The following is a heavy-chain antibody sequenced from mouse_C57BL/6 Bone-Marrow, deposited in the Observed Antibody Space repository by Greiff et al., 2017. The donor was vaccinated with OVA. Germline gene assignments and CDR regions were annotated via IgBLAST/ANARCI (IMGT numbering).Heavy chain of an antibody. J-gene: IGHJ2*01. CDR1: GFNIKDDY. CDR3: TPYLRKNY. CDR2: IDPENGDT. Sequence: VQLQQSGAELVRPGASVKLSCTASGFNIKDDYMHWVKQRPEQGLEWIGWIDPENGDTEYASKFQGKATITADTSSNTAYLQISSLTSEDTAFYYCTPYLRKNYWGQGTTLTVSS. V-gene: IGHV14-4*01. D-gene: IGHD2-12*01.